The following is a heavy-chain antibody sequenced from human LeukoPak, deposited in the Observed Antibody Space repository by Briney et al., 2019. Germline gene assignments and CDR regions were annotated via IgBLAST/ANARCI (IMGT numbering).Heavy chain of an antibody. CDR3: AREQNIRGVIIIVDS. J-gene: IGHJ4*02. CDR1: GFTFSSYA. V-gene: IGHV3-23*01. D-gene: IGHD3-10*01. Sequence: PGGSLRLSCAASGFTFSSYAMSWVRQAPGRGLQWVSAISGSGGGTYCADSVKGRFTISRDNSKNTLYLQMNSLRAEDTAVYYCAREQNIRGVIIIVDSWGQGTLVTVSS. CDR2: ISGSGGGT.